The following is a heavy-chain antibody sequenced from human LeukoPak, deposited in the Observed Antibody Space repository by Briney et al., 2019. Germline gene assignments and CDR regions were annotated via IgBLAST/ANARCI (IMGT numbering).Heavy chain of an antibody. J-gene: IGHJ6*03. CDR1: GFTFSTYA. Sequence: GGSLRLSCAASGFTFSTYAMSWVRQAPGKGLEWVSAVSSSGGTTYYADSVKGRFTISRDNSKNTLSLQKNSLRAEDTAIYYCAKNGDRGAYCSGGSCYPYYYYYMDVWGKGTTATISS. V-gene: IGHV3-23*01. CDR3: AKNGDRGAYCSGGSCYPYYYYYMDV. CDR2: VSSSGGTT. D-gene: IGHD2-15*01.